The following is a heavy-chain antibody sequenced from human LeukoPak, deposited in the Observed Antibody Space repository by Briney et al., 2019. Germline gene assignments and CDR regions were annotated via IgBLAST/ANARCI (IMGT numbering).Heavy chain of an antibody. CDR3: AKDPERLRTYYFDY. CDR1: GVSFSTYV. D-gene: IGHD4-17*01. CDR2: VGGDGRFT. J-gene: IGHJ4*02. Sequence: GGSLRLSCATSGVSFSTYVMSWGRQAPGKGLEWVSSVGGDGRFTYHADSVKGRFTISRDNSKNTLYLQMNSLRADDTAVYYCAKDPERLRTYYFDYWGQGNLVTVSS. V-gene: IGHV3-23*01.